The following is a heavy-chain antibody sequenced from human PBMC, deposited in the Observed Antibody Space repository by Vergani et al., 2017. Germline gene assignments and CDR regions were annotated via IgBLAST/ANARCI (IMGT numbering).Heavy chain of an antibody. CDR3: ARVRRPTLCISTICYYYYCMDG. V-gene: IGHV1-69*02. Sequence: QVQLVQSGAEVKKPGSSVKVSCKASGGTFSSYTISWVRQAPGQGLEWMGRIIPILGIANYAQKFQGRVTITADESTSTAYMELSSLRSEDTAVYYCARVRRPTLCISTICYYYYCMDGWREG. CDR2: IIPILGIA. CDR1: GGTFSSYT. D-gene: IGHD2-2*01. J-gene: IGHJ6*01.